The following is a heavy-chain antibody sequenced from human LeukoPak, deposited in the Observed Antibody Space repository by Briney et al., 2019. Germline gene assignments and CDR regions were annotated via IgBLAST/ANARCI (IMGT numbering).Heavy chain of an antibody. Sequence: AVKVSCQASGYTFTSYVITGVGQAAAQGVEGMGWISGYDGNTNYEQNFQGRVTMTTDTSTSTGYMEVRSLRSDDTAVYYSARATKWNYAFDIWGQGTMVTVSS. V-gene: IGHV1-18*01. CDR1: GYTFTSYV. CDR3: ARATKWNYAFDI. J-gene: IGHJ3*02. D-gene: IGHD1-7*01. CDR2: ISGYDGNT.